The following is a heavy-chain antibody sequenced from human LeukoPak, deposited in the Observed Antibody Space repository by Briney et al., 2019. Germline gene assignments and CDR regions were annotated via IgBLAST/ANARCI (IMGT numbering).Heavy chain of an antibody. Sequence: PGGSLRLSCAASGFTFSSYAMSWVRQAPGKGLEWVSAISGSGGRIYYGASVKGRFTISRDNSKNTLYLQMNSLRAEDTAVYYCAKEQWELLPVFDYWGQGTLVTVSS. CDR2: ISGSGGRI. J-gene: IGHJ4*02. V-gene: IGHV3-23*01. CDR3: AKEQWELLPVFDY. CDR1: GFTFSSYA. D-gene: IGHD1-26*01.